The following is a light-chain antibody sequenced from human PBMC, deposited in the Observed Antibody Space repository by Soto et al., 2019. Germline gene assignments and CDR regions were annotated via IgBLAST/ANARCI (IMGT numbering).Light chain of an antibody. CDR3: QHYNSYSEA. J-gene: IGKJ1*01. CDR2: KAS. CDR1: QTISSW. Sequence: IKRTRSPPTLSESLGERVTIPCRASQTISSWLAWYQQKPGKAPKLLIYKASTLKSGVPSRFSGSGSGTEFTLTISSLQPDDFATYYCQHYNSYSEAFGQGTKVDIK. V-gene: IGKV1-5*03.